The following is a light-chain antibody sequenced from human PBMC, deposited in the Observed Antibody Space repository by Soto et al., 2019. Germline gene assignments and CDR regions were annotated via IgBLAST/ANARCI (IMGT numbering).Light chain of an antibody. CDR2: KAS. Sequence: IQMTQSPSTLSGSVGDRVTITCRASQTISSWLAWYQQKPGKAPKRLIYKASTLKSGVPSRFSGSGSGTEFTLTISSLQPDDFATYYCQQYNSYPEAFGQGTKVDIK. CDR3: QQYNSYPEA. CDR1: QTISSW. J-gene: IGKJ1*01. V-gene: IGKV1-5*03.